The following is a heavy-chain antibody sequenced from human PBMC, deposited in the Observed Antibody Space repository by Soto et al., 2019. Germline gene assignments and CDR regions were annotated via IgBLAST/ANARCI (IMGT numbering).Heavy chain of an antibody. D-gene: IGHD6-13*01. Sequence: GESLKISCAASGFTFSSYGMHWVRQAPGKGLEWVAVISYDGSNKYYADSVKGRFTISRDNSKNTLYLQMNSLRAEDTAVYYCARTAGYSSSWYVAFVDYWGQGTLVTVSS. CDR2: ISYDGSNK. CDR1: GFTFSSYG. CDR3: ARTAGYSSSWYVAFVDY. J-gene: IGHJ4*02. V-gene: IGHV3-30*03.